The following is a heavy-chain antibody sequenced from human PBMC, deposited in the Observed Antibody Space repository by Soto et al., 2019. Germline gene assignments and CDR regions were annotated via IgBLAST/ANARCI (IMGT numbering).Heavy chain of an antibody. V-gene: IGHV5-51*01. D-gene: IGHD6-13*01. CDR1: GYSFAGYW. CDR2: IYPGDSDT. CDR3: ARRGYSNTDGYFQH. J-gene: IGHJ1*01. Sequence: GESLKISCTGSGYSFAGYWIAWVRQMPGKGLEWMGIIYPGDSDTRYSLSFQGQVTITADKSISTAYLQWSSLKASDTAMYYCARRGYSNTDGYFQHWGQGTLATVSS.